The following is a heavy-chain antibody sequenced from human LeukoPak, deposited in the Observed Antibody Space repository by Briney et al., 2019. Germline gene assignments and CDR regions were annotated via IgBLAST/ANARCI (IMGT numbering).Heavy chain of an antibody. D-gene: IGHD7-27*01. CDR2: IYTSGST. CDR3: ARDPLTGRLGLDY. Sequence: NSSGTLSLTCTVSGGSISDYSWSWIRQPAEKGLEWIGRIYTSGSTNYNPSLKSRVTMSVDTSKNHFSLKLSSVTAADTAVYYCARDPLTGRLGLDYWGQGTLVTVSS. CDR1: GGSISDYS. V-gene: IGHV4-4*07. J-gene: IGHJ4*02.